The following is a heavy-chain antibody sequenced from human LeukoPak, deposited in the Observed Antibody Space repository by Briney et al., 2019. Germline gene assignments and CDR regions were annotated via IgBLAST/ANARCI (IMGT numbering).Heavy chain of an antibody. D-gene: IGHD5-12*01. Sequence: GRSLRLSCAASGFTFDEYGMYWVRQAPGKGLEWVSGISWNSGRIGYADSVKGRFTISRDNAKNFLYLQMNSLRVGDTALYYCAKTIGAFYEYSADYLGQGTLVTVSS. CDR1: GFTFDEYG. J-gene: IGHJ4*02. CDR3: AKTIGAFYEYSADY. CDR2: ISWNSGRI. V-gene: IGHV3-9*01.